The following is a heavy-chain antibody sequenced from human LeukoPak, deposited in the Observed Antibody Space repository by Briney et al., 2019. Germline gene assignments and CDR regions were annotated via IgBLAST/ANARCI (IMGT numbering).Heavy chain of an antibody. Sequence: LGGSLRLSCAASGFTFSTYGMHWVRQTPGKGLEWVAFIRFDGTSEFYADSVKARFTISRDNSQNTVSLQLNNLRIEDTALYYCAKTSLSDPSGHYYYMDVWGKGTTVTVSS. CDR3: AKTSLSDPSGHYYYMDV. CDR1: GFTFSTYG. D-gene: IGHD3-3*01. CDR2: IRFDGTSE. J-gene: IGHJ6*03. V-gene: IGHV3-30*02.